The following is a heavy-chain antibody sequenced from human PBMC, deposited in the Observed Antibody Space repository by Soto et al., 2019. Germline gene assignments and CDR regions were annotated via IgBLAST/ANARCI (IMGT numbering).Heavy chain of an antibody. Sequence: EVELLESGGGLVQPGGSLQLSCVGSGFTFDSNGMSWVRLVPGKGLEWVSFISGSGVSTSYAESVKGRVIVYRDNSKKMVFLQMHSLRVEDTATYYCAKIYISSSEDAFDVWGQGTTVTVSS. D-gene: IGHD5-12*01. CDR3: AKIYISSSEDAFDV. V-gene: IGHV3-23*01. J-gene: IGHJ3*01. CDR2: ISGSGVST. CDR1: GFTFDSNG.